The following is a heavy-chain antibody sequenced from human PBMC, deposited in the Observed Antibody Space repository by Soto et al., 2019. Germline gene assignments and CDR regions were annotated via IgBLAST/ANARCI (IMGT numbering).Heavy chain of an antibody. CDR2: IHSSGGT. CDR1: SASIKSRNYF. D-gene: IGHD2-15*01. CDR3: GRLAEAATGHTDFDF. J-gene: IGHJ4*02. Sequence: HSGPLDLTCTFYSASIKSRNYFWGWIRQPPGKGLEFVGSIHSSGGTYYNPSLKSRVTVSVDLSNSHFSLSLKSLTATDTAVYYCGRLAEAATGHTDFDFWGQGTLVTVSS. V-gene: IGHV4-39*02.